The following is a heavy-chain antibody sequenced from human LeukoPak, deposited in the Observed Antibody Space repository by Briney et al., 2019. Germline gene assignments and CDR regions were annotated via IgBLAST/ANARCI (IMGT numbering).Heavy chain of an antibody. CDR3: ARDLLSSSSPLSH. V-gene: IGHV1-69*13. D-gene: IGHD6-6*01. CDR1: GGTFSSYA. J-gene: IGHJ4*02. CDR2: IIPIFGTA. Sequence: ASVKVSCKASGGTFSSYAISWVRQAPGQGLEWMGGIIPIFGTANSAQKFQGRVTITAAESTSTAYMELSSLRSEDTAVYYCARDLLSSSSPLSHWGQGTLVTVSS.